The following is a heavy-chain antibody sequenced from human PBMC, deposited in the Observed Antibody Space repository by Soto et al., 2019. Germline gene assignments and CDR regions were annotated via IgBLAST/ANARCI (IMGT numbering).Heavy chain of an antibody. CDR2: ISGRGGAT. J-gene: IGHJ4*02. D-gene: IGHD2-2*01. V-gene: IGHV3-23*01. CDR1: GFTFSNYG. CDR3: AKGGVLYATSFIDY. Sequence: TGGSLRLSCAASGFTFSNYGMSWVRQAPGKGLEWVSAISGRGGATYYADSVKGRFTVSTDSSKNTLYLQMNSLRADDTATYFCAKGGVLYATSFIDYWGQGTLVTVSS.